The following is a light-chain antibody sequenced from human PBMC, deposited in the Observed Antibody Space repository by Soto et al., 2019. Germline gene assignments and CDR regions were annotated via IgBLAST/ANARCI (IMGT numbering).Light chain of an antibody. CDR3: QQYNNWPPLI. Sequence: EIVMTQSPATLSVSPGERATLSCRASQSVSSNLAWYQQKPGQAPRLLIYGASTRATGIPARFSGSGSGTEFTLTISSLQSEEFAVYYWQQYNNWPPLIFGGGTKVEIK. CDR1: QSVSSN. J-gene: IGKJ4*01. CDR2: GAS. V-gene: IGKV3-15*01.